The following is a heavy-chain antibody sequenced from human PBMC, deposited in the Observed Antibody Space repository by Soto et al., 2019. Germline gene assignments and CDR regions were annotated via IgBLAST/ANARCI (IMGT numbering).Heavy chain of an antibody. V-gene: IGHV1-69*13. CDR3: ARGSSGWHAYYYGMDV. CDR2: IIPIFGTA. J-gene: IGHJ6*02. Sequence: ASVKVSCKAPGGTFSSYAISWVRQAPGQGLEWMGGIIPIFGTANYAQKFQGRVTITADESTSTAYVELSSLRSEDTAVYYCARGSSGWHAYYYGMDVWGQGTTVTVSS. CDR1: GGTFSSYA. D-gene: IGHD6-19*01.